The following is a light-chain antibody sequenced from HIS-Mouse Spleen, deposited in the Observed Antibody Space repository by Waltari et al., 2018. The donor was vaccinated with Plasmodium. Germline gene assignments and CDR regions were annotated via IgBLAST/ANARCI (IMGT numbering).Light chain of an antibody. CDR1: RSDFGRYTL. CDR2: EGS. V-gene: IGLV2-23*01. Sequence: QSALTQPASVSGSPGQSITISCTGTRSDFGRYTLFSWYQQHPGKAPKLMIYEGSKRPSGVSNRFSGSKSGNTASLTISGLQAEDEADYYCCSYAGSSTYVFGTGTKVTVL. J-gene: IGLJ1*01. CDR3: CSYAGSSTYV.